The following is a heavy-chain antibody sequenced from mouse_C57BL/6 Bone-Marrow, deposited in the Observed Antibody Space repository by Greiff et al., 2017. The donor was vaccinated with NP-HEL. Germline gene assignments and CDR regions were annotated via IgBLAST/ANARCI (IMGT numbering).Heavy chain of an antibody. D-gene: IGHD1-1*02. V-gene: IGHV1-26*01. CDR3: ATYGPDWYFDV. J-gene: IGHJ1*03. CDR2: INPNNGGT. Sequence: VQLQQSGPELVKPGASVKISCKASGYTFTDYYMNWVKQSHGKSLEWIGDINPNNGGTSYNQKFKGKATLTVDKSSSTACMELRSLTSEDSAVYYCATYGPDWYFDVWGTGTTVTVSS. CDR1: GYTFTDYY.